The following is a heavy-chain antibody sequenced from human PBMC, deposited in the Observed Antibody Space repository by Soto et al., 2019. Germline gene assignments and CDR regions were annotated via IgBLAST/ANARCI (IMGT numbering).Heavy chain of an antibody. Sequence: EVQLLESGGGLVQPGGSLRLSCAASGFTFSSYAMSWVRQAPGKGLEWVSAISGSGGSTYYADSVKGRFTISRDNSKNTLYLQMNSLRGEDTAVYYCAKEGSGSYFYYYYYGMDVWGQGTTVTVSS. CDR1: GFTFSSYA. CDR3: AKEGSGSYFYYYYYGMDV. D-gene: IGHD3-10*01. V-gene: IGHV3-23*01. CDR2: ISGSGGST. J-gene: IGHJ6*02.